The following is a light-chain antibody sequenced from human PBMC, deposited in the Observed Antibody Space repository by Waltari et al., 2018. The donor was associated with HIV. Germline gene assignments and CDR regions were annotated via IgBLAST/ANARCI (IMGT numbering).Light chain of an antibody. CDR2: SAS. J-gene: IGKJ3*01. Sequence: DIQMTQSPSSLSASVGDRVTITCRASQSIGNSLAWYQQKPGQAPKLLINSASSLQSGVQSRFSDSGSGTDFTLTINSLQPEDFTTYYCQQFNSLPFTFGPGTKVDVK. CDR3: QQFNSLPFT. V-gene: IGKV1-12*02. CDR1: QSIGNS.